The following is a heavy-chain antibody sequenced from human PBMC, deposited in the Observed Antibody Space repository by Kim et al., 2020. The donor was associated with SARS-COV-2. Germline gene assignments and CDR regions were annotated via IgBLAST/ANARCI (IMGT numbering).Heavy chain of an antibody. J-gene: IGHJ3*02. D-gene: IGHD3-22*01. Sequence: GESLKISCKGSGYSFTSYWIGWVRQMPGKGLEWMGIIYPGDSDTRYSPSFQVQVTISADKSISTAYLQWSSLKASDTAMYYCASQRPGSYDTYAFDSWGQGTMVTVSS. CDR3: ASQRPGSYDTYAFDS. CDR1: GYSFTSYW. CDR2: IYPGDSDT. V-gene: IGHV5-51*01.